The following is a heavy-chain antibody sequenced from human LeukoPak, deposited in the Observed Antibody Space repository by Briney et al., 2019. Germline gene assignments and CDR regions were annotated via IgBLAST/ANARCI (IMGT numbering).Heavy chain of an antibody. CDR3: ARVERCGGDCYSFDY. CDR2: IYYSGST. D-gene: IGHD2-21*02. Sequence: SETLSLTCTVSGGSISSYYWSWIRQPPGKGLEWIGYIYYSGSTDYNPSLKSRVTISVDTSKNQFSLKLSSVTAADTAVYYCARVERCGGDCYSFDYWGQGTLVTVSS. CDR1: GGSISSYY. V-gene: IGHV4-59*01. J-gene: IGHJ4*02.